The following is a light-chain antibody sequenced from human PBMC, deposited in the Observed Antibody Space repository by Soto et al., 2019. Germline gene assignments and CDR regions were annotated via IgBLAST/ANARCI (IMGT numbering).Light chain of an antibody. V-gene: IGKV3-15*01. CDR1: QSISNN. Sequence: EIVMTQSPATLSVSPGERATLSCRASQSISNNLAWYQQQPGQTPRLLIYGASTRATGIPARFSGSGSGTDFTLTISRLEPEDFAVYYCQQYGSSPRTFGQGTKVDIK. J-gene: IGKJ1*01. CDR3: QQYGSSPRT. CDR2: GAS.